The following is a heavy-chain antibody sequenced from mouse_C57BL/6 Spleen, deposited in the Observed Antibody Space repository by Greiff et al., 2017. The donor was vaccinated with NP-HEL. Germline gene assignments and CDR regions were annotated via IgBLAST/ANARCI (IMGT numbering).Heavy chain of an antibody. D-gene: IGHD1-1*01. CDR3: ARPLYSSSWDFDV. J-gene: IGHJ1*03. V-gene: IGHV1-64*01. CDR2: IHPNSGST. CDR1: GYTFTSYW. Sequence: QVQLQQPGAELVKPGASVKLSCTASGYTFTSYWMHWVKQRPGQGLEWIGMIHPNSGSTYYNEKFKSKATLTVDKSSSTAYMQLSSLTSEDSAVYYSARPLYSSSWDFDVWGTGTTVTVSS.